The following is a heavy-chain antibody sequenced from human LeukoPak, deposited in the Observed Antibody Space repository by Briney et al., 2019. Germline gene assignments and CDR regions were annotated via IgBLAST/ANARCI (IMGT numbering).Heavy chain of an antibody. Sequence: PSETLSLTCSVSDDSITMYYWTWIRQPPGKGLEWIGYIYYSGSTNYNPSLKSRVTISVDTSKNQFSLKLSSVTAADTAVYYCARDLGGYNSQAFDIWGQGTMVTVSS. D-gene: IGHD5-24*01. CDR1: DDSITMYY. CDR3: ARDLGGYNSQAFDI. CDR2: IYYSGST. J-gene: IGHJ3*02. V-gene: IGHV4-59*01.